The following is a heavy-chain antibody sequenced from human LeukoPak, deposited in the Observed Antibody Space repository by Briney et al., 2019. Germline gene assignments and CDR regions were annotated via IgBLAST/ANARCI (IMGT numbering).Heavy chain of an antibody. J-gene: IGHJ4*02. CDR1: GYSFTSYW. D-gene: IGHD3-22*01. CDR2: IYPGDSDT. Sequence: GESLQISCKGSGYSFTSYWIGWVRQMPGKGLEWMGIIYPGDSDTRYSPSFQGQVTISADKSISTAYLQWSSLKASDTAMYYCARRPNPYDSSGYPFDYWGQGTLVTVSS. V-gene: IGHV5-51*01. CDR3: ARRPNPYDSSGYPFDY.